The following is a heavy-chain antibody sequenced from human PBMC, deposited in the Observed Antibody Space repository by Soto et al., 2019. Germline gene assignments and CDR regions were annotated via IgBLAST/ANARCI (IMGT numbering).Heavy chain of an antibody. CDR1: GFTFYTYS. V-gene: IGHV3-48*01. D-gene: IGHD6-25*01. Sequence: EVQLVESGGGLVQPGGSLRLSCAASGFTFYTYSMNWVRQAPGKWLEWISYIDSSGSITYYADSVKGRFTLSRDNAKNSLYLQMSSLRAEDTAVYYCASDQSRYSGYTFEYWGPGKMVTVSS. J-gene: IGHJ4*02. CDR2: IDSSGSIT. CDR3: ASDQSRYSGYTFEY.